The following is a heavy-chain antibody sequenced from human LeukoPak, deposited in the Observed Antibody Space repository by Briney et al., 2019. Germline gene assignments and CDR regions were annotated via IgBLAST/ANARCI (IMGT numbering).Heavy chain of an antibody. D-gene: IGHD2-21*01. CDR1: GFTFSDYY. J-gene: IGHJ3*02. CDR2: ISSSSSYT. Sequence: GGSLRLSCAASGFTFSDYYMSWTRQAPGKGLEWVSYISSSSSYTNYADSVKGRFTISRDNAKNSLYLQMNSLRAEDTAVYYCARPLGRVKENAFDIWGQGTMVTVSS. CDR3: ARPLGRVKENAFDI. V-gene: IGHV3-11*03.